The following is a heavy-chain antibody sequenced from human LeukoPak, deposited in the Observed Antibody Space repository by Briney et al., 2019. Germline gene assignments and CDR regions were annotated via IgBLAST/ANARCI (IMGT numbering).Heavy chain of an antibody. Sequence: SETLSLTCTVSGDSISSGIHYWSWIRQPPGKGLEWIGYIYYSGSTNYNPSLKSRVTISVDTSKNQFSLKLSSVTAADTAVYYCARAKYSNRGLVPFSPWGQGTLVTVSS. CDR3: ARAKYSNRGLVPFSP. V-gene: IGHV4-61*01. CDR2: IYYSGST. J-gene: IGHJ5*02. CDR1: GDSISSGIHY. D-gene: IGHD4-11*01.